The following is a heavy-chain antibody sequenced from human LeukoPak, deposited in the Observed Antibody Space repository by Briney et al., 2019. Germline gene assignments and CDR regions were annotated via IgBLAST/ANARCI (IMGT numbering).Heavy chain of an antibody. CDR2: IYYSGST. Sequence: KSSETLSLTCTVSGGSISSSSYYWGWIRQPPGKGLEWIGSIYYSGSTYYNPPLKSRVTISVDTSKNQFSLKLSSVTAADSAVYYCASVPSPPYYYYYMDVWGKGTTVTVSS. J-gene: IGHJ6*03. D-gene: IGHD6-6*01. CDR3: ASVPSPPYYYYYMDV. CDR1: GGSISSSSYY. V-gene: IGHV4-39*01.